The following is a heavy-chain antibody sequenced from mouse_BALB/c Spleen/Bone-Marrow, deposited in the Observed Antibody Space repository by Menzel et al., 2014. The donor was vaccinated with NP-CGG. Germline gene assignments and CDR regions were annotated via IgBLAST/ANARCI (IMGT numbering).Heavy chain of an antibody. CDR1: GYTFTSYT. Sequence: VQLQQSAAELARPGASVKMSCKASGYTFTSYTVHWVKRRPGQGLEWIGYINPSSGYTEYNQKFKDKTTLTADKSSSTAYMQLSSLTSEDSAVYFCARYWFAYWGQGTLVTVSA. J-gene: IGHJ3*01. CDR3: ARYWFAY. CDR2: INPSSGYT. V-gene: IGHV1-4*02.